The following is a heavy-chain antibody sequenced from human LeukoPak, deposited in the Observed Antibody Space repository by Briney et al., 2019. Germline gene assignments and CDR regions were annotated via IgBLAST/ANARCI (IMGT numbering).Heavy chain of an antibody. CDR3: AKDVGKWESLHFFDY. CDR1: GFTFSSYA. D-gene: IGHD1-26*01. Sequence: GGSLRLSCAASGFTFSSYAMSWVRQAPGKGLEWVSVISGSGDNTYYADSVKGRFTISRDDSRNTLYLQMNSLRGDDTAVYYCAKDVGKWESLHFFDYWGQGTLVTVSS. J-gene: IGHJ4*02. V-gene: IGHV3-23*01. CDR2: ISGSGDNT.